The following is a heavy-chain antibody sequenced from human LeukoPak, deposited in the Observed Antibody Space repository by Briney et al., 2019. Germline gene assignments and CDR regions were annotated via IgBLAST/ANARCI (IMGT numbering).Heavy chain of an antibody. V-gene: IGHV1-24*01. J-gene: IGHJ4*02. Sequence: ASVKVSCKVSGYTLTELSMHWVRQAPGKGLEWMGGFDPEDGETIYAQKFQGRATMTEDTSTDTAYMELSSLRSEDTAVYYCATSIMITFGGVIVPVSPLDYWGQGTLVTVSS. D-gene: IGHD3-16*02. CDR1: GYTLTELS. CDR2: FDPEDGET. CDR3: ATSIMITFGGVIVPVSPLDY.